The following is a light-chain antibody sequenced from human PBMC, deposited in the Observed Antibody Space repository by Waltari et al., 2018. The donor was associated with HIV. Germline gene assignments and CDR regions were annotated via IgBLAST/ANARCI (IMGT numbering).Light chain of an antibody. J-gene: IGLJ2*01. CDR1: SSNIGSNT. V-gene: IGLV1-44*01. CDR2: SNN. CDR3: AAWYDSLNGHVV. Sequence: QSVLTQPPSASGTPGQRVTISCSGSSSNIGSNTVNWYQQLPGTAPTLLIYSNNQRPSGVPDRFSGSKSGTSASLAISGLQSEDEADYYCAAWYDSLNGHVVFGGGTKLTVL.